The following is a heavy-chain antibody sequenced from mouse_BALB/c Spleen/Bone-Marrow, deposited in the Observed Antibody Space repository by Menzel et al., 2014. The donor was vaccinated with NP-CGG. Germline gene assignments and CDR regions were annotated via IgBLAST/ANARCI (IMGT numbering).Heavy chain of an antibody. Sequence: QVQLKESGAVLVKPGASVKLSCKASGYTFTVYYMFWVKQRPGQGLEWIGEINPSNGGTNFNEKFKSKATLTVDKSSSTAYMQLSSLTSEDSAVYYCTRNGPDSSGYPAWFAYWGQGTLVTVSA. V-gene: IGHV1S81*02. D-gene: IGHD3-2*01. CDR2: INPSNGGT. J-gene: IGHJ3*01. CDR3: TRNGPDSSGYPAWFAY. CDR1: GYTFTVYY.